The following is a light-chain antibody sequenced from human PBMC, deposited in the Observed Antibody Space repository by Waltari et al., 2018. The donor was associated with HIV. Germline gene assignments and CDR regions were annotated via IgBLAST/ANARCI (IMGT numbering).Light chain of an antibody. Sequence: SSDLTQDPAVSVALGQTVRIPCQGCLLRRYYASWYKQKPGQAPVLVIYGKNNRPPGIPDRLSGSNSGSTASLTITGAQEEDEADYYCNSRDSSGNHLWVFGGGTKLTVL. CDR3: NSRDSSGNHLWV. CDR2: GKN. CDR1: LLRRYY. V-gene: IGLV3-19*01. J-gene: IGLJ3*02.